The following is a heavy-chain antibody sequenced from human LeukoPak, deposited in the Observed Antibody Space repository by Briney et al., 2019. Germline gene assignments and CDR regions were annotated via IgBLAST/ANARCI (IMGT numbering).Heavy chain of an antibody. CDR1: GYSISSGYY. J-gene: IGHJ4*02. Sequence: SETLSLTCAVSGYSISSGYYWGWIRQPPGKGLELIGSIYHSGSTYYNPSLKSRVTISVDTSKNQFSLKLSSVTAADTAVYYCARGRLQLWSGRGYFDYWGQGTLVTVSS. CDR3: ARGRLQLWSGRGYFDY. CDR2: IYHSGST. D-gene: IGHD5-18*01. V-gene: IGHV4-38-2*01.